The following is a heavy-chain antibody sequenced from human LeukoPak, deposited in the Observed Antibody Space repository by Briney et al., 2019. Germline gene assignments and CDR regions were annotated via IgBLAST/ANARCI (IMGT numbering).Heavy chain of an antibody. J-gene: IGHJ4*02. Sequence: GSLRLSCAASGFTFSSYWMSWVRQAPGKGLEWVANIKQDGSEKYYVDSVKGRFTISRDNAKNSLYLQMNSLRAEDTAVYYCARDQKDIVATIGFDYWGQGTLVTVSS. CDR3: ARDQKDIVATIGFDY. V-gene: IGHV3-7*01. CDR1: GFTFSSYW. CDR2: IKQDGSEK. D-gene: IGHD5-12*01.